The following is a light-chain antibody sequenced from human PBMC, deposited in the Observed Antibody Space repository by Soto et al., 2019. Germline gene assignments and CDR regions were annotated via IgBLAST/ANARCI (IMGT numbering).Light chain of an antibody. CDR3: HQYGSSPYT. CDR1: QSVSSSY. Sequence: EIVLTQSPGTLSLSPEERATLSCRASQSVSSSYLAWYQQKPGQAPRLLIYGASSRATGIADRFSGSGSGPDFTLTIRRLEPEDFAVYYCHQYGSSPYTFGQGTKLEIK. CDR2: GAS. V-gene: IGKV3-20*01. J-gene: IGKJ2*01.